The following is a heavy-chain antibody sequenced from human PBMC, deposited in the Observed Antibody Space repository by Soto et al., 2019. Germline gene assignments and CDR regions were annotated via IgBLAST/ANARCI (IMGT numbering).Heavy chain of an antibody. CDR3: AKALWFGESSHYFDY. D-gene: IGHD3-10*01. CDR1: GFGFDSYA. Sequence: EVQLLESGGGLVQVGGSLRLSCVGSGFGFDSYAMSWVRQAPGKGLEWVSGIGSSGGAIVYADSVRGRFTISRDNSMNTLYLHMNSLRAGDTAVYYCAKALWFGESSHYFDYWGQGTLVTVSS. CDR2: IGSSGGAI. V-gene: IGHV3-23*01. J-gene: IGHJ4*02.